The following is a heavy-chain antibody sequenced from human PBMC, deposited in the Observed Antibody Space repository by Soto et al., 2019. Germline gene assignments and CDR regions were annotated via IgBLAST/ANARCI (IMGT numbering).Heavy chain of an antibody. J-gene: IGHJ4*02. V-gene: IGHV4-59*01. CDR3: ARDTGLADDY. D-gene: IGHD6-19*01. CDR2: IYYSGST. Sequence: TSETLSLTCTVSGGSIISYYWSWIRQPPGKGLEWIGYIYYSGSTNYNPSLKSRVTISVDTSKNQFSLKLSSVTAADTAVYYCARDTGLADDYWGQGTLVTVSS. CDR1: GGSIISYY.